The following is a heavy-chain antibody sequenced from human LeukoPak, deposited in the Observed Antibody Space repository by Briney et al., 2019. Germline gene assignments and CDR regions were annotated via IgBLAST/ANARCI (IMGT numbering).Heavy chain of an antibody. J-gene: IGHJ4*02. CDR1: GYTLTELS. D-gene: IGHD6-13*01. V-gene: IGHV1-24*01. CDR3: ARTRDYSSSWHRIPYFDY. CDR2: FDPEDGET. Sequence: ASVKVSCKVSGYTLTELSMHWVRQAPGKGLEWMGGFDPEDGETIYAQKFQGRVTMTEDTSTDTAYMELSSLRSEDTAVYYCARTRDYSSSWHRIPYFDYWGQGTLVTVSS.